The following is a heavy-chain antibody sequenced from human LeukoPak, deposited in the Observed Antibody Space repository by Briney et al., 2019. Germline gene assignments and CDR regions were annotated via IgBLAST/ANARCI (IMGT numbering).Heavy chain of an antibody. Sequence: SETLSLTCAVYGGPFSGYYWSWIRQPPGKGLEWIGEINHSGSTNYNPPLKSRVTISVDTSKNQFSLKLSSVTAADTAVYYCARVKVEMATRNNWFDPWGQGTLVTVSS. D-gene: IGHD5-24*01. J-gene: IGHJ5*02. V-gene: IGHV4-34*01. CDR3: ARVKVEMATRNNWFDP. CDR1: GGPFSGYY. CDR2: INHSGST.